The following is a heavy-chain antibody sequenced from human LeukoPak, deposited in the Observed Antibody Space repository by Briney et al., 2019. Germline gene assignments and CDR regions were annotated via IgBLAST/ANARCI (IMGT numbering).Heavy chain of an antibody. CDR3: ARDRGGGSWGADI. Sequence: ASVKVSCKASGYTFTGYYMHWVRQAPGQGLEWMGWINPNSGGTNYVQKFQGRVTMTRDTSISTAYMELSRLKSDDTAVYYCARDRGGGSWGADIWGQGTMVFVFS. D-gene: IGHD2-15*01. CDR1: GYTFTGYY. CDR2: INPNSGGT. J-gene: IGHJ3*02. V-gene: IGHV1-2*02.